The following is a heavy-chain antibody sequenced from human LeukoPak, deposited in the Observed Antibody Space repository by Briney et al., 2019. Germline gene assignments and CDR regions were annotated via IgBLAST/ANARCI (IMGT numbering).Heavy chain of an antibody. Sequence: GGSLRLSCAAAGFTFSDYGMHWVRQAPGKGLEWVAVTSYDGSNEYYADSVRGRFTISRDKSNNTLYLQMNSLRAEDTAVYYCAKDPKPIVGANFDYWGQGTLVTVSS. V-gene: IGHV3-30*18. CDR1: GFTFSDYG. CDR3: AKDPKPIVGANFDY. CDR2: TSYDGSNE. D-gene: IGHD1-26*01. J-gene: IGHJ4*02.